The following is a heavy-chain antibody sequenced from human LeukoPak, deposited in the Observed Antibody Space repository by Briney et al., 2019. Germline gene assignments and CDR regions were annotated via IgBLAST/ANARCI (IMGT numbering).Heavy chain of an antibody. CDR3: ARGYSSSPVDY. D-gene: IGHD6-13*01. CDR1: GLTFADYG. V-gene: IGHV3-20*04. Sequence: GRSLRLSSAASGLTFADYGMSWVRHAQGNGLGWVSGINWNGGSTGYADSVKGRFTISRDNAKNSLYLQMNSLRAEDTALYYCARGYSSSPVDYWGQGTLVTVSS. J-gene: IGHJ4*02. CDR2: INWNGGST.